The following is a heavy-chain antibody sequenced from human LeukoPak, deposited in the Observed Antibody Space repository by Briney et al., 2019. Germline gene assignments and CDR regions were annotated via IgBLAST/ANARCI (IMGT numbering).Heavy chain of an antibody. Sequence: GVSVKVSCKTSGYTFTSDGISWVRQAPGQGLEWMGWIGTYKGNTNYAQMFQGRVTMTTDTSTSTAYMELKNLRSDDTAVYYCARTPGMVVVKTFYCMDVWGQGTTVTVSS. CDR1: GYTFTSDG. J-gene: IGHJ6*02. CDR3: ARTPGMVVVKTFYCMDV. D-gene: IGHD3-22*01. V-gene: IGHV1-18*01. CDR2: IGTYKGNT.